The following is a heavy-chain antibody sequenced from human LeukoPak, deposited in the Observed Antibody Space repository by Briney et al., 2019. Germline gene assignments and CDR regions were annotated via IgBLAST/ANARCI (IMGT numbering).Heavy chain of an antibody. D-gene: IGHD1-26*01. CDR1: GYIFTGYY. Sequence: ASVKVSCKASGYIFTGYYMHWVRQAPGQGLEWMGWINPNSGGTNYAQKFQGRVTMTRDTSISTAYMELSRLRSDDTAVYYCATYSGSYSSDFDYWGQGTLVTVSS. CDR3: ATYSGSYSSDFDY. J-gene: IGHJ4*02. CDR2: INPNSGGT. V-gene: IGHV1-2*02.